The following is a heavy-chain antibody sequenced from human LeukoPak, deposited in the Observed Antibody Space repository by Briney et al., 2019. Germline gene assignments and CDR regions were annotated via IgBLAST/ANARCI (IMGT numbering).Heavy chain of an antibody. Sequence: PNSGGTNYAQKFQGWVTVTRDTSISTAYMELSRLRSDDTAVYYCARGANWNYVVGINYFDYWGQGTLVTVSS. D-gene: IGHD1-7*01. CDR2: PNSGGT. V-gene: IGHV1-2*04. J-gene: IGHJ4*02. CDR3: ARGANWNYVVGINYFDY.